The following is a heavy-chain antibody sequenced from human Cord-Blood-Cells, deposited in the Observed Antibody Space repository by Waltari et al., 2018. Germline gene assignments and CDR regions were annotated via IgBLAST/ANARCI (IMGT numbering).Heavy chain of an antibody. CDR1: GGSISSGGYY. CDR3: ARDSSHYYDFWSGYYAFDI. J-gene: IGHJ3*02. D-gene: IGHD3-3*01. CDR2: IYYSGST. Sequence: QVQLQESGPGLVKPSQTLSLTCTVSGGSISSGGYYCSWIRQHPGKGLEWIGYIYYSGSTYYNPSLKSRVTISVDTSKNQFSLKLSSVTAADTAVYYCARDSSHYYDFWSGYYAFDIWGQETMVTVSS. V-gene: IGHV4-31*03.